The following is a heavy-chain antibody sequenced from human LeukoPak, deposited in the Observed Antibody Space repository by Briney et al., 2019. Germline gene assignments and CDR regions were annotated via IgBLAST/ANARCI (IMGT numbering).Heavy chain of an antibody. Sequence: GGSLRLSCAASGFTFSSYWMSWVRQAPGKGLEWVANIKQDGSEKYYVDSVKGRFTISRDNAKNSLYLQMNSLRAEDTAVYYCARVYCSSTSCYAWEAFDIWGQGTMVTVSS. D-gene: IGHD2-2*01. CDR1: GFTFSSYW. CDR3: ARVYCSSTSCYAWEAFDI. J-gene: IGHJ3*02. CDR2: IKQDGSEK. V-gene: IGHV3-7*04.